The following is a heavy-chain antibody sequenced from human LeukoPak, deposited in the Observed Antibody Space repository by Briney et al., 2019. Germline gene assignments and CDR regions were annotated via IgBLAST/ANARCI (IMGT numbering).Heavy chain of an antibody. CDR3: ARGLRWPDS. CDR2: INKDASGA. V-gene: IGHV3-7*01. J-gene: IGHJ4*02. CDR1: GLTFSDDW. Sequence: HPGGSLSFSCKTSGLTFSDDWMNWVRQAPGKGPEWVANINKDASGASYVDSVRVRFTISRDNARESVYLQMNTLRADDTAIYYCARGLRWPDSWGQGTLVTVSS. D-gene: IGHD4-23*01.